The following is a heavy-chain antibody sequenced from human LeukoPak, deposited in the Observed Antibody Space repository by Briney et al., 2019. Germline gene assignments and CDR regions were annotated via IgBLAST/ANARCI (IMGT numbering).Heavy chain of an antibody. CDR2: ISYDGINI. V-gene: IGHV3-30-3*01. J-gene: IGHJ4*02. CDR3: ARRVVAATLDY. D-gene: IGHD2-15*01. Sequence: GRSLRLSCAASGFTFSSYAMHWVRQAAGKGLEWVAVISYDGINIYYADSVKGRFTISRDNSKNTLDLQMNSLRAEDTAVYYCARRVVAATLDYWGQGTLVTVSS. CDR1: GFTFSSYA.